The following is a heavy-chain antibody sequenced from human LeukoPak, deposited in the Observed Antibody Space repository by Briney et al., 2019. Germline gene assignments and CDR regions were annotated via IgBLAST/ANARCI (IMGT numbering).Heavy chain of an antibody. J-gene: IGHJ6*03. Sequence: PGGSLRLSCAASGFTFSSYNMNWVRQAPGKGLEWVSSISRSSTYIYHADSVKGRFTISRDNAKNSLYLQMNSLRAEDTAVYYCVRGGAAGTNYYYYYYMDVWGKGTTVTVSS. V-gene: IGHV3-21*01. CDR2: ISRSSTYI. CDR3: VRGGAAGTNYYYYYYMDV. CDR1: GFTFSSYN. D-gene: IGHD2-15*01.